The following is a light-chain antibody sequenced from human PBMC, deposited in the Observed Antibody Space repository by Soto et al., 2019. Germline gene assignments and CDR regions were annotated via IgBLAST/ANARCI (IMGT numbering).Light chain of an antibody. CDR2: AAS. V-gene: IGKV1-39*01. CDR3: QQSYSGPLT. J-gene: IGKJ4*01. CDR1: QSISSY. Sequence: DIQMTQSPSSLSASVGDRVTITCRASQSISSYLNWYQQKPGKAPKVLIYAASSLQSGVPSRFSGIGSGTDFTLSISSLQPEDFATYYCQQSYSGPLTFGGGNKVDIK.